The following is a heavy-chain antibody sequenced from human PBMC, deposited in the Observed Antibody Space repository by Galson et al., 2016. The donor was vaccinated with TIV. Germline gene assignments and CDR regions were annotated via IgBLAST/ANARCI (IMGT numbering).Heavy chain of an antibody. CDR1: GGTFTNYA. V-gene: IGHV1-69*04. D-gene: IGHD3-22*01. J-gene: IGHJ1*01. CDR3: TCHSCYHYVNEYFHH. CDR2: ITPILGMT. Sequence: SVKVSCKASGGTFTNYAFSWVRQAPGQGLEWMGRITPILGMTNYAQKFQGRVTISADKSTSTSYMELGSMTSEDTAVYYCTCHSCYHYVNEYFHHWGQGTLVTVSS.